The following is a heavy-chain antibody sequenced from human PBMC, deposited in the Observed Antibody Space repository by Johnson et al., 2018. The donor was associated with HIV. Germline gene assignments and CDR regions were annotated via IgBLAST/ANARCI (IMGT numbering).Heavy chain of an antibody. V-gene: IGHV3-NL1*01. CDR2: IGGGAGNR. J-gene: IGHJ3*01. CDR3: VKRGGSGWGAFDV. Sequence: QVQLVESGGGLVKPGGSLRLSCAASGFTFSSYGMHWVRQAPGKGLEWVSTIGGGAGNRFYADSVKDRFTISSDIFKNTVYLQMSSLRDDDTALYYCVKRGGSGWGAFDVWGRGTVVTVSS. D-gene: IGHD3-22*01. CDR1: GFTFSSYG.